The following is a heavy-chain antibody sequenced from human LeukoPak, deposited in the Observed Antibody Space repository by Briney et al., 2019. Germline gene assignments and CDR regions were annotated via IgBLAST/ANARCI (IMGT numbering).Heavy chain of an antibody. D-gene: IGHD2-15*01. CDR3: AKANDIVVVVAPFDY. J-gene: IGHJ4*02. V-gene: IGHV3-23*01. CDR2: ISGSGGST. Sequence: PGGSLRRSCAASGFTFSSYAMSWVRQAPGKGLEGVSAISGSGGSTYYADSVKGRFTISRDNSKNTLYLQMNSLRAEDTAVYYCAKANDIVVVVAPFDYWGQGTLVTVSS. CDR1: GFTFSSYA.